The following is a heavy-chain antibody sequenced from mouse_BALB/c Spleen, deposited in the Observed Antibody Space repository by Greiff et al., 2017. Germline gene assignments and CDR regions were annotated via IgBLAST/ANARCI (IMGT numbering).Heavy chain of an antibody. D-gene: IGHD2-3*01. V-gene: IGHV1S137*01. CDR2: ISTYYGDA. Sequence: LQESGAELVRPGVSVKISCKGSGYTFTDYAMHWVKQSHAKSLEWIGVISTYYGDASYNQKFKGKATMTVDKSSSTAYMELARLTSEDSAIYYCAREGRWSFAYWGQGTLVTVSA. CDR3: AREGRWSFAY. J-gene: IGHJ3*01. CDR1: GYTFTDYA.